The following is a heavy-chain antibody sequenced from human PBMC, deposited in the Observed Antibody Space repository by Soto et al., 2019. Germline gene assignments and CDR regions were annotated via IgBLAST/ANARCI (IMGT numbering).Heavy chain of an antibody. CDR2: IFYSGTT. J-gene: IGHJ4*02. CDR1: VGSITSNSYY. V-gene: IGHV4-39*01. CDR3: ATMALAGGEDFFAF. Sequence: QLQLQESGPGLVKPSETLSLTCTVSVGSITSNSYYWGWIRQSPVKGLEWIGSIFYSGTTYNNPSLKSRFTSSVDTSRNTFSLKMPSLTASDTAVYFCATMALAGGEDFFAFWGRGTLVTVSS. D-gene: IGHD7-27*01.